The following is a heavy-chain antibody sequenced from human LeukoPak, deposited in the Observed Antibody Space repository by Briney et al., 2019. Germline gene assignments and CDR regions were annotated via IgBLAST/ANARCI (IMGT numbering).Heavy chain of an antibody. Sequence: GGSLRLSCAASGFTFSSYAMSWVRQAPGKGLEWVSTISGGGGSTYYADSVKGRFTISRDNSKNTLYLQMNSLRVEDTAVYYCATAVASSSGWYADYWGQGTLVTVSS. V-gene: IGHV3-23*01. J-gene: IGHJ4*02. CDR2: ISGGGGST. CDR3: ATAVASSSGWYADY. D-gene: IGHD6-19*01. CDR1: GFTFSSYA.